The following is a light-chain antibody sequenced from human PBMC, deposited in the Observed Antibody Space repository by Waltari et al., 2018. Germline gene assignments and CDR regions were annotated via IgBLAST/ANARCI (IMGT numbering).Light chain of an antibody. J-gene: IGKJ5*01. CDR3: QEFGSSPTVT. Sequence: IVLTQSPGPLSLSPGERATLPCRASQSVSSRYLAWYQQKPGQAPRVVIYSASGRATGIPDRFSGSGSGTDFTLTISRLEPEDFAMYYCQEFGSSPTVTFGQGTRLEIK. CDR2: SAS. V-gene: IGKV3-20*01. CDR1: QSVSSRY.